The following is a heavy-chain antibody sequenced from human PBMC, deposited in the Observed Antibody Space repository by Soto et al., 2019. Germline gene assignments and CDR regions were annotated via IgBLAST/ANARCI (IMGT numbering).Heavy chain of an antibody. CDR3: AGMPYTSGLRFDP. Sequence: SLSLTCNMSGDSYSISTYSWSWIRQPPGKALQWIGFIYQSGVTSYNPSLASRVSISLDRSNNQCSLKLKSVTAADTAVYFCAGMPYTSGLRFDPWGPGTLVTVSS. D-gene: IGHD6-19*01. CDR1: GDSYSISTYS. CDR2: IYQSGVT. J-gene: IGHJ5*02. V-gene: IGHV4-30-2*01.